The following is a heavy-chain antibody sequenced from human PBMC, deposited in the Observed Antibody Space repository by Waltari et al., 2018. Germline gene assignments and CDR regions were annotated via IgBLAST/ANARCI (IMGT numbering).Heavy chain of an antibody. CDR1: GFTVRSNS. J-gene: IGHJ4*02. Sequence: EVQLVEPGGGLIQPGGSLRLSCAASGFTVRSNSMSWVREAPGKGLEWSSVIYSGGSTYYADSGKGRFTISRDNSKNTLYLQMNSLRAEDTAVYYCARVSGPDYFDYWGQGTLVTVSS. D-gene: IGHD3-10*01. V-gene: IGHV3-53*01. CDR2: IYSGGST. CDR3: ARVSGPDYFDY.